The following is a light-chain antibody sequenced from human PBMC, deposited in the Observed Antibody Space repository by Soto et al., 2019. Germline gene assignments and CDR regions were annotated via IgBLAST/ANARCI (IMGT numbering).Light chain of an antibody. V-gene: IGKV1-33*01. CDR2: DAS. CDR3: QQYDNLPIT. Sequence: DIQMTQSPSSLSASVGDRVTITCQASQDISNYLNWYQQKPGKAPKLLIYDASNLGTGVPSRFSGSGSGTDFTFTISSLQPEHIATYYCQQYDNLPITFGQGTRLEIK. CDR1: QDISNY. J-gene: IGKJ5*01.